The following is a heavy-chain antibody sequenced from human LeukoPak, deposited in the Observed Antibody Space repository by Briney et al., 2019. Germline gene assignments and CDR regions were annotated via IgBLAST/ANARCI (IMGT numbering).Heavy chain of an antibody. CDR1: GYTFNGYY. D-gene: IGHD6-19*01. CDR2: INPNSGGT. V-gene: IGHV1-2*02. CDR3: AKEGSSGWVPNY. Sequence: ASVKVSCKASGYTFNGYYKHWVRQAPGQGLEWMGWINPNSGGTNYAQKFQGRVTMTRDTSISTVYMELSRLRSDDTAVYYCAKEGSSGWVPNYWGQGTLVTVSS. J-gene: IGHJ4*02.